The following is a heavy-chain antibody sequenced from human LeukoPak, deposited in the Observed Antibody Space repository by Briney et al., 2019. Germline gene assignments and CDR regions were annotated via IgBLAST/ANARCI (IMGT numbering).Heavy chain of an antibody. CDR2: ISAFGDTS. J-gene: IGHJ6*03. CDR1: GFSFSGYG. Sequence: SGTSLRLSGAASGFSFSGYGMSWVRQAPGKGLEWVSAISAFGDTSYYADSVKGRFAISRDNSKNTLYLHMNSLRAEDTAVYYCATYPYYYYYMDVWGKGTTVTVSS. V-gene: IGHV3-23*01. CDR3: ATYPYYYYYMDV.